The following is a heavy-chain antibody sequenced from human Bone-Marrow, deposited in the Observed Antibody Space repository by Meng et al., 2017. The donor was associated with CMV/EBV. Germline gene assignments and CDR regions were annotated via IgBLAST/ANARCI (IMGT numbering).Heavy chain of an antibody. V-gene: IGHV3-49*04. CDR3: TRPHYGDYEGYFDY. D-gene: IGHD4-17*01. Sequence: GESLKISCTASGFTFGDYAMSWVRQAPGKGLEWVGFIRSKAYGGTTEYAASVKGRFTISRDDSKSIAYLQMNSLKTEDTAVYYCTRPHYGDYEGYFDYWGQGTRVTVSS. J-gene: IGHJ4*02. CDR2: IRSKAYGGTT. CDR1: GFTFGDYA.